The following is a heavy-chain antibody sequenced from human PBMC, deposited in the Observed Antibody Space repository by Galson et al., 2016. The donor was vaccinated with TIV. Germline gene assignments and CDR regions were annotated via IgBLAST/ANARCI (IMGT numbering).Heavy chain of an antibody. CDR1: GFTFSDYY. Sequence: SLRLSCAASGFTFSDYYMNWIRQAPGKGLEWVSFIGHSGNNIYYADSVKGRFTISRDNAKNLLYLQMNSLGAEDTAVYYCASGWGLGIVATLFEKWGQGTLVTVSS. D-gene: IGHD2-21*01. J-gene: IGHJ4*02. CDR3: ASGWGLGIVATLFEK. V-gene: IGHV3-11*04. CDR2: IGHSGNNI.